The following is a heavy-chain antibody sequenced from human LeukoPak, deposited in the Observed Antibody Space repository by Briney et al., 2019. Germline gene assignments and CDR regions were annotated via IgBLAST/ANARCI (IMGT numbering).Heavy chain of an antibody. CDR1: GFTFSTYW. Sequence: GGSLRLSCAASGFTFSTYWMNWVRQAPGKGLEWVANIKQDGSERYYVDSVKGRFTISRDNAKNSLYLQMNSLRAADTAVYYCARGGLMITFGGVKPDAFDIWGQGTMVTVSS. CDR3: ARGGLMITFGGVKPDAFDI. D-gene: IGHD3-16*01. J-gene: IGHJ3*02. CDR2: IKQDGSER. V-gene: IGHV3-7*01.